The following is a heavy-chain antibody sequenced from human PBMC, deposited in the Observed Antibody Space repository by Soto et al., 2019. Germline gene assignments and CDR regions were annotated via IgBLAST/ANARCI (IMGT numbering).Heavy chain of an antibody. CDR2: IFDSGST. CDR1: GGSISGGVHS. CDR3: AREIMPLTNDWYFDL. Sequence: QVQLQESGPGLVKPSETLSLTCTVSGGSISGGVHSWSWIRQPPGKGLEWIVHIFDSGSTYYNPYLKSRLTISVDTSKNQFSLRLSSVAAADTAVYYCAREIMPLTNDWYFDLWGRGTLVTVSS. D-gene: IGHD2-8*01. V-gene: IGHV4-30-4*01. J-gene: IGHJ2*01.